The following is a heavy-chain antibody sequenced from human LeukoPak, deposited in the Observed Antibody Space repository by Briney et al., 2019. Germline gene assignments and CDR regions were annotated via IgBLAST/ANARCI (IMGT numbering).Heavy chain of an antibody. Sequence: PGRSLRLSCETSGFTFSHYGMHWVRQAPGAGLEWVAVIWSDASNTYYADSVKGRFTISRDNSRNTLYLQMSRLRAEDTAVYYCAKDAERGFDYSNSLNYWGQGTLVTVSS. CDR1: GFTFSHYG. CDR3: AKDAERGFDYSNSLNY. V-gene: IGHV3-33*06. J-gene: IGHJ4*02. CDR2: IWSDASNT. D-gene: IGHD4-11*01.